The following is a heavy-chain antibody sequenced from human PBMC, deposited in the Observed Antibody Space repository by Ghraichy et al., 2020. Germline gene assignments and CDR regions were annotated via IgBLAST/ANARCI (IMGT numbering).Heavy chain of an antibody. D-gene: IGHD6-6*01. CDR2: IIPIFGTA. Sequence: SVKVSCKASGGTFSSYAISWVRQAPGQGLEWMGGIIPIFGTANYAQKFQGRVAITADESTSTAYMELSSLRSEDTAVYYCARVRIYSSSSRGELYYYGMDVWGQGTTVTVSS. V-gene: IGHV1-69*13. CDR3: ARVRIYSSSSRGELYYYGMDV. CDR1: GGTFSSYA. J-gene: IGHJ6*02.